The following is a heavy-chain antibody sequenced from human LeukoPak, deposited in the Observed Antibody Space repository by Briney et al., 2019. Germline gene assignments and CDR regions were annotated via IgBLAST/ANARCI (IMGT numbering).Heavy chain of an antibody. CDR1: GGSFSGYY. J-gene: IGHJ6*02. Sequence: PSETLSLTCAVYGGSFSGYYWSWIRQPPGKGLEWIGEINHSGSTNYNPSLKSRVTISVDTSKNQFSLKLSSVTAADTAVYYCARLGRYCSGGSCHQENYFYGMDVWGQGTTVTVSS. CDR2: INHSGST. CDR3: ARLGRYCSGGSCHQENYFYGMDV. D-gene: IGHD2-15*01. V-gene: IGHV4-34*01.